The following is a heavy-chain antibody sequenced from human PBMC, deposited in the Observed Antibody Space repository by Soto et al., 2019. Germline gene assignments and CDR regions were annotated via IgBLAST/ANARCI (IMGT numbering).Heavy chain of an antibody. Sequence: ESGGGLVQPGGSLRLSCAASGFTFSSYAMHWVRQAPGKGLEYVSAISSNGGSTYYANSVKGRFTISRDNSKNTLYLQMGSLRAEDMAVYYCATRMVRGVDYWGQGTLVTVSS. CDR1: GFTFSSYA. D-gene: IGHD3-10*01. CDR3: ATRMVRGVDY. CDR2: ISSNGGST. V-gene: IGHV3-64*01. J-gene: IGHJ4*02.